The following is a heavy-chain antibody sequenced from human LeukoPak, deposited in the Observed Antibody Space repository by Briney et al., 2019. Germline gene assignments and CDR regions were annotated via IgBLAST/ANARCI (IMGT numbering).Heavy chain of an antibody. J-gene: IGHJ3*02. V-gene: IGHV4-59*11. CDR1: DDSFSSHY. Sequence: PSETLSLTCAVSDDSFSSHYWTWIRQPPGKGLEWIGYISYIGRTNYNPSLKSRVTISIDTSKNQFSLKLTSVTAADTAVCYFARDLVTVTKGFDIWGQGTMVSVSS. D-gene: IGHD4-17*01. CDR3: ARDLVTVTKGFDI. CDR2: ISYIGRT.